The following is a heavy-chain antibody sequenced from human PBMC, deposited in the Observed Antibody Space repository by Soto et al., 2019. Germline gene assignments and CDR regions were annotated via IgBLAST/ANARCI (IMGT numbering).Heavy chain of an antibody. Sequence: GGSLGLSCAASGFTFSMCWMHWVRQVPGKGPEWVSRINDDGISTNYADSVKGRFTISRDNAKNTLYLQMNALRVEDTAVYYCTRGPRSTSTGTGAFWGQGTLVTVSS. V-gene: IGHV3-74*01. J-gene: IGHJ4*02. D-gene: IGHD1-1*01. CDR3: TRGPRSTSTGTGAF. CDR2: INDDGIST. CDR1: GFTFSMCW.